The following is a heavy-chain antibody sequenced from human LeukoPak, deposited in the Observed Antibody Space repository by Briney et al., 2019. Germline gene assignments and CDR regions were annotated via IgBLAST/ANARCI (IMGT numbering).Heavy chain of an antibody. Sequence: GGSLRLSCAASGFTFSSYAMSWVRQAPGKGLEWVSAISGSGGSTYYADSVKGRFTISRDNSRNMLILQMNSLRAENTAVYYCARRYYYDSSGYYYDYWGQGTLVTVSS. V-gene: IGHV3-23*01. CDR3: ARRYYYDSSGYYYDY. D-gene: IGHD3-22*01. CDR2: ISGSGGST. J-gene: IGHJ4*02. CDR1: GFTFSSYA.